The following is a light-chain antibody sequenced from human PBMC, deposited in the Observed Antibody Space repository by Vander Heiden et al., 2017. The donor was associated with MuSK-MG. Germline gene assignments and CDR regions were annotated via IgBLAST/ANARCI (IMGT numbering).Light chain of an antibody. CDR3: QQSFSTPIT. J-gene: IGKJ5*01. V-gene: IGKV1-39*01. Sequence: DIQMTQSLSSLSASVGDRVTITCRASRSISSYLNWYQQKPGKAPKLLIYGASSLQSGVPSRFSGSGSGTDFTLTISSLQSEDFATYYCQQSFSTPITFGQGTRLEIK. CDR2: GAS. CDR1: RSISSY.